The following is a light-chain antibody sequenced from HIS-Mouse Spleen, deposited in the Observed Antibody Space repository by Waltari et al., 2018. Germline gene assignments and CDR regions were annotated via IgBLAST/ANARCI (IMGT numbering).Light chain of an antibody. J-gene: IGLJ2*01. CDR1: ALPKTY. V-gene: IGLV3-10*01. CDR3: YSTDSSGNHRV. Sequence: SYELTQPPSVSVSPGQTARITCAGSALPKTYPYRYQQKSVQAPVLVIYEDSKRPSGIPERFSGSSSGTMATLTISGAQVEDEADYYCYSTDSSGNHRVFGGGTKLTVL. CDR2: EDS.